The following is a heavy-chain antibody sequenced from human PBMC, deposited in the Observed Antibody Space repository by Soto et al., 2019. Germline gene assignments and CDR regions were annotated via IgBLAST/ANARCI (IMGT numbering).Heavy chain of an antibody. J-gene: IGHJ4*02. CDR3: ARGHGHGGSSFDF. CDR1: GGSTHSYY. Sequence: QVQLQESGPGLVKPSETLSLTCTVSGGSTHSYYWAWIRQPPGKGLEWMGYVYYNGDTNYNPSLKSRVTKSIDASKNQFSLKLTSVTPADTAVYYCARGHGHGGSSFDFWGQGTLVTVSS. D-gene: IGHD2-15*01. CDR2: VYYNGDT. V-gene: IGHV4-59*01.